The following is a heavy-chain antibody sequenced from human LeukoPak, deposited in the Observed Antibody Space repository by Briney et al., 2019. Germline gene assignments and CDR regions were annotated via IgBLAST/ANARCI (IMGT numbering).Heavy chain of an antibody. J-gene: IGHJ6*03. V-gene: IGHV1-2*02. D-gene: IGHD1-1*01. CDR1: GYTFTGYY. CDR2: INPNSGGT. CDR3: ARTGTIYYYYYMDV. Sequence: AASVKVSCKASGYTFTGYYMHWVRQAPGQGLEWMGWINPNSGGTNYAQKFQGRVTMTRDTSISTAYTELSRLRSDDTAVYYCARTGTIYYYYYMDVWGKGTTVTVSS.